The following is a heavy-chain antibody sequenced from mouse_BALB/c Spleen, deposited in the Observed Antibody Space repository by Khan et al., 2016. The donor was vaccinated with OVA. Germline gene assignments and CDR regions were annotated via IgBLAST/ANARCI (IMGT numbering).Heavy chain of an antibody. V-gene: IGHV1-4*01. Sequence: QIQLVQSGAELARPGASVKMSCKASGYTFTTYTIHWVKQRPGQGLEWIGYIIPSNDYTNYNQKFKDRATLTADKSSSTAYMQLGSLTSEDSAVYYCVREGAYYRSDGWFAYWGQGTLVTVSA. CDR1: GYTFTTYT. J-gene: IGHJ3*01. CDR3: VREGAYYRSDGWFAY. CDR2: IIPSNDYT. D-gene: IGHD2-14*01.